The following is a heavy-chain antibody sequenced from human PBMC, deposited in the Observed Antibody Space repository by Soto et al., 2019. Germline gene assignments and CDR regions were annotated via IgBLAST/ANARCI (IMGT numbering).Heavy chain of an antibody. CDR2: ISRAGTYT. CDR1: GFTFSSYA. D-gene: IGHD4-17*01. Sequence: EVQLLESGGDLVRPGGSLRLSCAASGFTFSSYAMGWVRQAPGKGLDWVSGISRAGTYTFYADSVRGRFSISRDNSRGTLDLYMNALRADDTAIYFSVKYTVTEDLGGSWGQGALVTVSS. J-gene: IGHJ5*02. V-gene: IGHV3-23*01. CDR3: VKYTVTEDLGGS.